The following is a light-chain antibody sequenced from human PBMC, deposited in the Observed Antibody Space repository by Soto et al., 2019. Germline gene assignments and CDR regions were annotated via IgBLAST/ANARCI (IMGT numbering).Light chain of an antibody. V-gene: IGLV2-14*03. CDR1: SSDVGSYNF. Sequence: QSALTQPASVSGSPGQSITISCTGTSSDVGSYNFVSWYQQHPGKAPKLMIYDVNNRPSGVSNRFSGSKSGNTASLTISGLQAEDEADYYCSSYSGSTTRVVXGXGTKVTVL. J-gene: IGLJ2*01. CDR2: DVN. CDR3: SSYSGSTTRVV.